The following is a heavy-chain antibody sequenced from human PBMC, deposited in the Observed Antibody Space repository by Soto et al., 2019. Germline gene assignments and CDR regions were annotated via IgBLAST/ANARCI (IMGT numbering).Heavy chain of an antibody. D-gene: IGHD6-13*01. V-gene: IGHV5-51*01. CDR1: GYTFSNFW. Sequence: GESLKISCQSSGYTFSNFWVGWVRQLPGKGLEWMGIIYPGDHETRYSPSFHGKVTISADRSINTAYLQWNSLEASDTAFYFCARSPRSSPYFDYWGQGALVTVSS. CDR3: ARSPRSSPYFDY. CDR2: IYPGDHET. J-gene: IGHJ4*02.